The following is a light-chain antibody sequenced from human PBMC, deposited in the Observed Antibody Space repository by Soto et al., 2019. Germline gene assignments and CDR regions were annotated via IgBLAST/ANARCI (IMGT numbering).Light chain of an antibody. V-gene: IGLV2-23*02. Sequence: QSALTQPASVSGSPGQSITISCTGTSSDVGSFNLVSWYEQHPGKAPKLVIYEVTKRPSGVSNRFSGSKSGNTASLTISGLQAEDEADYYCCSYARSSTYVFGTGTNHRP. CDR2: EVT. CDR3: CSYARSSTYV. CDR1: SSDVGSFNL. J-gene: IGLJ1*01.